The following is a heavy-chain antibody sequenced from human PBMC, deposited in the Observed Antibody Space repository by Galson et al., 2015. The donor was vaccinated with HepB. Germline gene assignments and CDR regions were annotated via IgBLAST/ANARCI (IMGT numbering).Heavy chain of an antibody. CDR3: ESATMVRGVIKYYYGMDV. Sequence: SLRLSCAVSGFTFSSYAMHWVRQAPGKGPEWVAVISYDGSDKFYADSVKGRFTISRDNSKNTLYLQMNSLRAEDTAVYYCESATMVRGVIKYYYGMDVWGQGTPVTVSS. CDR1: GFTFSSYA. V-gene: IGHV3-30-3*01. J-gene: IGHJ6*02. D-gene: IGHD3-10*01. CDR2: ISYDGSDK.